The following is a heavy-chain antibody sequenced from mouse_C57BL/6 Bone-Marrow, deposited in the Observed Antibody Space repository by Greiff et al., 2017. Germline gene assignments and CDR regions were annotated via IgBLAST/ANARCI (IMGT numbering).Heavy chain of an antibody. D-gene: IGHD1-1*01. V-gene: IGHV5-2*01. CDR1: EYEFPSHD. CDR2: INSDGGST. J-gene: IGHJ2*01. CDR3: ARGSFYYYGSSGGY. Sequence: EVKLQESGGGLVQPGESLKLSCESNEYEFPSHDMSWVRKTPEKRLELVAAINSDGGSTYYPDTMERRFMVSRDNTKKTLYLQMSSLRSEDTALYYCARGSFYYYGSSGGYWGQGTTLTVSS.